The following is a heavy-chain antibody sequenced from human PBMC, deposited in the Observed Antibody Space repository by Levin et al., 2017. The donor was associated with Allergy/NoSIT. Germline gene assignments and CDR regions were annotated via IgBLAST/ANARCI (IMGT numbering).Heavy chain of an antibody. CDR2: ISSSSSTI. Sequence: GGSLRLSCAASGFTFSSYSMNWVRQAPGKGLEWVSYISSSSSTIYYAESVKGRFTISRDKAKNSLYLQMNSLRDEDTAVYYCARDMYRLNPLHAFDIWGQGTMVTVSS. CDR1: GFTFSSYS. V-gene: IGHV3-48*02. CDR3: ARDMYRLNPLHAFDI. D-gene: IGHD1-14*01. J-gene: IGHJ3*02.